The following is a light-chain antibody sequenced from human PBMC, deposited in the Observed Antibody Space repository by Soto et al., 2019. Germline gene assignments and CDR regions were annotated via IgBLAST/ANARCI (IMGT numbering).Light chain of an antibody. V-gene: IGLV2-14*01. CDR1: SSDVGGYNY. CDR3: SSYKTSDTLQV. J-gene: IGLJ1*01. Sequence: QSVLTQPPSASGSPGQSVTISCTGTSSDVGGYNYVSWYQLHPGKAPKLMIYEVTIRTSGVPNRFSGSKSGNTASLTISGLQAEDEADYYCSSYKTSDTLQVFGPGTKVTVL. CDR2: EVT.